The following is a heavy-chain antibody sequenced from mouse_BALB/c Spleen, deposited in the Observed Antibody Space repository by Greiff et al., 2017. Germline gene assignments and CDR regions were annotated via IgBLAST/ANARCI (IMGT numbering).Heavy chain of an antibody. Sequence: VQLQQSGPELVKPGASVKISCKTSGYTFTEYTMHWVQQSPGKSLEWIGGINPNNGGTSYNQKFKGKATLTVDKSSSTAYMELRSLTSEDSAVYYCAKGGYYDYDWFAYWGQGTLVTVSA. J-gene: IGHJ3*01. V-gene: IGHV1-18*01. CDR3: AKGGYYDYDWFAY. CDR1: GYTFTEYT. CDR2: INPNNGGT. D-gene: IGHD2-4*01.